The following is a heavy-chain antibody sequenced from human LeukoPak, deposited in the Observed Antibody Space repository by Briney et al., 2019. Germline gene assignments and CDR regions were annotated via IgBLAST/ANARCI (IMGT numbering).Heavy chain of an antibody. CDR3: ARGAVTDGYYYYYMDV. CDR1: GGSISSYY. J-gene: IGHJ6*03. Sequence: SETLSLTCTVSGGSISSYYWSWIRQPPGKGLEWIGYIYYSGSTNYNPSLKSRVTISVDTSKNQFSLKLSSVTAADTAVYYCARGAVTDGYYYYYMDVWGKGTTVTVSS. CDR2: IYYSGST. D-gene: IGHD1-14*01. V-gene: IGHV4-59*01.